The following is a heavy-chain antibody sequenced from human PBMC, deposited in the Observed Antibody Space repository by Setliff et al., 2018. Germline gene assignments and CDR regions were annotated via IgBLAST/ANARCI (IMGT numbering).Heavy chain of an antibody. CDR2: INPISGGA. CDR3: ARLVRYCTTTTCQRASGDDY. CDR1: GYIFAGYY. D-gene: IGHD2-8*01. V-gene: IGHV1-2*02. Sequence: ASVKVSCKASGYIFAGYYMHWVRQTPGQGLEWMGWINPISGGANYAQKFQGRVTLTRDTSISTGYMELNSLRSDDTAVYYCARLVRYCTTTTCQRASGDDYWGQGTLVTVSS. J-gene: IGHJ4*02.